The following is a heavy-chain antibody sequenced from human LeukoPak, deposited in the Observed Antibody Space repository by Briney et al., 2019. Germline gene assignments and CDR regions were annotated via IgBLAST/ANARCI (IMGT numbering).Heavy chain of an antibody. D-gene: IGHD6-19*01. CDR1: GFTFNAYA. CDR3: AKDASVGDSRGWYPSYFDS. CDR2: ISWNSDRI. V-gene: IGHV3-9*01. Sequence: GGSLRLSCAASGFTFNAYAMQWVRQGPGKGLEWVAGISWNSDRIGYADSVQGRFTISRDNAKNSLYLQMNSLRAEDTALYYCAKDASVGDSRGWYPSYFDSWGQGVLVAVSS. J-gene: IGHJ4*02.